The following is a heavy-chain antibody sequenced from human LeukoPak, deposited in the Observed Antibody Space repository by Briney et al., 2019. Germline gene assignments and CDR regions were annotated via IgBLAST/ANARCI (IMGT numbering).Heavy chain of an antibody. CDR3: ARGRGKYVWGSYRYSANLDY. CDR2: INHSGST. CDR1: GGSFSGYY. D-gene: IGHD3-16*02. V-gene: IGHV4-34*01. Sequence: PSETLSLTCAVYGGSFSGYYWSWIRQPPGKGLEWVGEINHSGSTNYNPSLKSRVTISVDTSKNHFSLKPSSVTAADTAVYYCARGRGKYVWGSYRYSANLDYWGQGTLVTVSS. J-gene: IGHJ4*02.